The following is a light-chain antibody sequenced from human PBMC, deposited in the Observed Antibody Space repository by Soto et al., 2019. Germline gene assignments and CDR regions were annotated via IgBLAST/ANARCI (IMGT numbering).Light chain of an antibody. J-gene: IGKJ1*01. CDR2: QVS. CDR1: QSLEYSDGNTY. CDR3: MQCSHWPPT. Sequence: DVVLTQSQLSLAVTPGQPASISCRASQSLEYSDGNTYLNWFHQRPGQSPRRLIYQVSNRDSGVXDXXSGSGSGTDFTLKISRVEAEDVGFSYCMQCSHWPPTFGQGPKVEIK. V-gene: IGKV2-30*01.